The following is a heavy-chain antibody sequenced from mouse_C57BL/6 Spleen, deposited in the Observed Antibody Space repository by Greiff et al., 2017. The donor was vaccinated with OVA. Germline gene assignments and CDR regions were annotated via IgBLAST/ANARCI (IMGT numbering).Heavy chain of an antibody. V-gene: IGHV5-4*01. Sequence: EVMLVESGGGLVKPGGSLKLSCAASGFTFSSYAMSWVRQTPEKRLEWVATISDGGSYTYYPDNVKGRFTISRDNAKNNLYLQMSHLKSEDTAMYYCARDTGSSYYAMDYWGQGTSVTVSS. J-gene: IGHJ4*01. CDR2: ISDGGSYT. CDR3: ARDTGSSYYAMDY. CDR1: GFTFSSYA. D-gene: IGHD1-1*01.